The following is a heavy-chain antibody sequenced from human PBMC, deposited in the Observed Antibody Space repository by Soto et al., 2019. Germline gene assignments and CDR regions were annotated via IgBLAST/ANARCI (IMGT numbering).Heavy chain of an antibody. V-gene: IGHV3-23*01. CDR2: ITESGFTT. Sequence: GGSLRLSCAASGFMFSNYDMSCVRQAPGKGLEWVSAITESGFTTYYADSVQGRFTISRDNSRNTLYLQMNTLRGEDTAVYYCAKNRNTGVAGTSCWFDPWGQGT. J-gene: IGHJ5*02. CDR1: GFMFSNYD. CDR3: AKNRNTGVAGTSCWFDP. D-gene: IGHD6-19*01.